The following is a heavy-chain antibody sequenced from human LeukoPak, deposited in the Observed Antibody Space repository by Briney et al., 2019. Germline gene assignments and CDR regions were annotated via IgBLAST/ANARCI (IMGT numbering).Heavy chain of an antibody. D-gene: IGHD2/OR15-2a*01. CDR2: IDPGDSYT. CDR1: GYNFPSYW. J-gene: IGHJ4*02. V-gene: IGHV5-10-1*01. CDR3: ARLSPAPDY. Sequence: GESLRISCTTSGYNFPSYWITWVRQVPEKGLQRMGAIDPGDSYTNYSPSFQGHVTISVDKSISTAYLQWSSLKASDTAMYYCARLSPAPDYWGQGTLVTVSS.